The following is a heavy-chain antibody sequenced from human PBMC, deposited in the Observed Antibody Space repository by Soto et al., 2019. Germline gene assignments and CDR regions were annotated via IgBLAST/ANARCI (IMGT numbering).Heavy chain of an antibody. CDR2: IIPILGKT. CDR3: ATEDYRSGSFALPYALDV. D-gene: IGHD3-10*01. Sequence: QVQLVQSGAEVKKPGSSVKVSCKASGGTFSNYTISWVRQAPGQGLEWMGRIIPILGKTNFAQKFQGGVTISADKFTHTAYMELSSLRSEDTAVYYCATEDYRSGSFALPYALDVWGQGTTVTVSS. J-gene: IGHJ6*01. CDR1: GGTFSNYT. V-gene: IGHV1-69*08.